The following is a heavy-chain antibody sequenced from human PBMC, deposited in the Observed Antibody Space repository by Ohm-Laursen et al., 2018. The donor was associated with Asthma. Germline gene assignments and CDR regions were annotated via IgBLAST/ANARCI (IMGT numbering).Heavy chain of an antibody. V-gene: IGHV4-59*05. D-gene: IGHD3-10*01. CDR2: IYYSGST. Sequence: SDTLSLTCTVSGGSISSYYWSWIRQPPGKGLEWIGSIYYSGSTYYNPSPKSRAPISVDTSKNQFSLKLSSVTAADTAVYYCAEEGYGSGSPFDYWGQGTLVTVSS. CDR1: GGSISSYY. CDR3: AEEGYGSGSPFDY. J-gene: IGHJ4*02.